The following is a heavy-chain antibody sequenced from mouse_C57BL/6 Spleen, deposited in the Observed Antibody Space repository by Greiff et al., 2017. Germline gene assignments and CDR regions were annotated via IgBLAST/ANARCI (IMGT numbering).Heavy chain of an antibody. CDR1: GYTFTSYG. J-gene: IGHJ4*01. Sequence: QVQLQQSGAELARPGASVKLSCKASGYTFTSYGISWVKQRTGQGLEWIGEIYPRSGNTYYNEKFKGKATLTADKSSSTAYMELRSLTSEESAGYFCERGSEGYYVGSGYGMDYWGQGTSVTVSA. CDR3: ERGSEGYYVGSGYGMDY. CDR2: IYPRSGNT. V-gene: IGHV1-81*01. D-gene: IGHD2-3*01.